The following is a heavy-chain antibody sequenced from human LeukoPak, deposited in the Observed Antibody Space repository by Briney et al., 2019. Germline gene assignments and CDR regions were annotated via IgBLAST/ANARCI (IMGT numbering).Heavy chain of an antibody. CDR3: ARAGYGGALDY. V-gene: IGHV3-7*03. CDR2: INQGGRET. J-gene: IGHJ4*02. Sequence: PGGSLRLSCAASGFTFSSYWMSCVRQAPGKGLEWVANINQGGRETYYVDSVKGRFTIPRDNAKNSLYLQMNSLRAEDTAVYYCARAGYGGALDYWGQGTLVTVSS. CDR1: GFTFSSYW. D-gene: IGHD4-23*01.